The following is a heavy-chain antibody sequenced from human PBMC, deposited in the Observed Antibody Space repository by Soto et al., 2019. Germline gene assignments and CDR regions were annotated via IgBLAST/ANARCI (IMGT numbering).Heavy chain of an antibody. V-gene: IGHV1-3*01. Sequence: QVQLVQSGAEVKKPGASVKVSCKASGYTFTSYAMHWVRQAPGQRLEWMGWINAGNGNTKYSQKFQGRVTITRVPSASTAYMELSSLRSEDTAVYYCVREETHDLFWSGYCNWSEPWGQGPLVTLSS. J-gene: IGHJ5*02. CDR1: GYTFTSYA. CDR2: INAGNGNT. D-gene: IGHD3-3*01. CDR3: VREETHDLFWSGYCNWSEP.